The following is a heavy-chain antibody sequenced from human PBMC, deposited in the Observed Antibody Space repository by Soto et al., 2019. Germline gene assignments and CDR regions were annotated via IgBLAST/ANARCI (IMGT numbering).Heavy chain of an antibody. CDR2: INHNSGGT. CDR1: GYTFTGYY. CDR3: ATLYSSSPDFYX. Sequence: ASLKVSCKASGYTFTGYYMHWVRQAPGQGLEWMGCINHNSGGTNYAQKFQGRVTMTRDTSISTAYMELRRLRSDDTAVYYCATLYSSSPDFYXWGQGTLVTVSX. J-gene: IGHJ4*02. V-gene: IGHV1-2*02. D-gene: IGHD6-6*01.